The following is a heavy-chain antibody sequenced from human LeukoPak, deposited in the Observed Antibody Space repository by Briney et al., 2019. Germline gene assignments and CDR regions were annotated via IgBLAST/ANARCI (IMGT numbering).Heavy chain of an antibody. CDR3: ARDTYGDYPLDY. CDR2: INPNSGGT. J-gene: IGHJ4*02. V-gene: IGHV1-2*02. D-gene: IGHD4-17*01. Sequence: ASVKVSCKASGYTFTGYYMHWVRQAPGQGLEWMGWINPNSGGTNYAQRFQGRVTMTRDTSISTAYMELSRLRSDDTAVYYCARDTYGDYPLDYWGQGTLVTVSS. CDR1: GYTFTGYY.